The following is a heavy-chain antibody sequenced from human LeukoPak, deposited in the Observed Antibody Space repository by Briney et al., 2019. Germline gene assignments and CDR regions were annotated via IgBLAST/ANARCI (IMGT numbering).Heavy chain of an antibody. CDR3: ARGGYLKTDWFDP. J-gene: IGHJ5*02. Sequence: PSETLSLTCTVSVVSISTYFWSWMRQPPGKGLEWIACIYSSGSTTYNPSLRSRVTISVDTSKNQFSLKLNSVTVADTAVYYCARGGYLKTDWFDPWGQGTLVTVSS. V-gene: IGHV4-59*01. CDR1: VVSISTYF. CDR2: IYSSGST. D-gene: IGHD2-15*01.